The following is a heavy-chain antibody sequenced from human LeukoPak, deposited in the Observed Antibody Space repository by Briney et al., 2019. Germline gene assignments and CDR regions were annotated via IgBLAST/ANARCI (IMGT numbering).Heavy chain of an antibody. Sequence: ASETLSLTCTVSGGSISSYYWSWIRQPPGKGLEWIGYIYYSGSTNYNPSLKSRVTISVDTSKNQFSLKLSSVTAADTAVYYCARGDDYVWGAFDYWGQGTLVTVSS. CDR2: IYYSGST. J-gene: IGHJ4*02. CDR1: GGSISSYY. V-gene: IGHV4-59*01. D-gene: IGHD3-16*01. CDR3: ARGDDYVWGAFDY.